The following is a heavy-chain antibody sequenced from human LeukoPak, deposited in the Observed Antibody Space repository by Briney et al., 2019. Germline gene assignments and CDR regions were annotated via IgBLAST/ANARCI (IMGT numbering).Heavy chain of an antibody. CDR2: ISGSGGST. V-gene: IGHV3-23*01. D-gene: IGHD6-6*01. J-gene: IGHJ5*02. Sequence: PGGSLRLSCAASGFTFSSYAMSWVRQAPGKGLEWVSAISGSGGSTYYADSVKGRFTVPRDNSKNTLYLQMNSLRAEDTAVYYCARDEYVHTHTNWFDPWGQGTLVTVSS. CDR1: GFTFSSYA. CDR3: ARDEYVHTHTNWFDP.